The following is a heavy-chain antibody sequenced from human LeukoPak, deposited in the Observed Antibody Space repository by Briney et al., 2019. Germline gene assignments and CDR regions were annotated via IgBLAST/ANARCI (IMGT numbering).Heavy chain of an antibody. Sequence: PGGSLRLSCAASGFTFSSYEMNWVRQAPGKGLEWVSYISSSGSTIYYADSVKGRFTISRDNAKNSLYLQMNSLRAEDTALYYCASHIRGYSSSWYDYWGQGTLVTVSS. D-gene: IGHD6-13*01. CDR1: GFTFSSYE. V-gene: IGHV3-48*03. J-gene: IGHJ4*02. CDR3: ASHIRGYSSSWYDY. CDR2: ISSSGSTI.